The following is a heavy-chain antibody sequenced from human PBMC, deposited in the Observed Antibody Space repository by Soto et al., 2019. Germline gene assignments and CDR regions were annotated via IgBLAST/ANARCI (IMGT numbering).Heavy chain of an antibody. CDR2: IYYSGST. CDR1: GGSISSSSYY. V-gene: IGHV4-39*01. CDR3: ARQGKVLLWFGELRPSWFDP. Sequence: SETLSLTCTVSGGSISSSSYYWGWIRQPPGKGLEWIGSIYYSGSTYYNPSLKSRVTISVDTSKNQFSLKLSSVTAADTAVYYCARQGKVLLWFGELRPSWFDPWGQGTLVTVSS. J-gene: IGHJ5*02. D-gene: IGHD3-10*01.